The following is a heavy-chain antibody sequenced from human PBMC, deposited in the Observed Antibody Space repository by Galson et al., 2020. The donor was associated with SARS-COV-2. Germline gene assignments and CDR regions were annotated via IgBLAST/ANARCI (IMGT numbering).Heavy chain of an antibody. Sequence: SETLSLTCTVSGGSISSSSYYWGWIRQPPGKGLEWIGSIYYSGSTYYNPSLKSRVTISVDTSKNQFSLKLSSVTAADTAVYYCGRLRGYSIYYFDYWGQGTLVTVSS. CDR2: IYYSGST. CDR1: GGSISSSSYY. D-gene: IGHD5-18*01. V-gene: IGHV4-39*01. CDR3: GRLRGYSIYYFDY. J-gene: IGHJ4*02.